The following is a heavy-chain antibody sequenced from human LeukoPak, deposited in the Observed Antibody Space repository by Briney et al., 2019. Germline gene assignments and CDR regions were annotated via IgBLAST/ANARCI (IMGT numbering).Heavy chain of an antibody. J-gene: IGHJ4*02. CDR3: GEPYASGTFRPGY. CDR2: TSGSGSST. CDR1: GFTFSSYA. Sequence: GGSLRLSCAASGFTFSSYAMSWVRQAPGKGLEWVSATSGSGSSTYYADSVKGRFTISRDNSKNTLYLQMNSLRAEDTAVYYCGEPYASGTFRPGYWGQGTLVTVS. D-gene: IGHD3-10*01. V-gene: IGHV3-23*01.